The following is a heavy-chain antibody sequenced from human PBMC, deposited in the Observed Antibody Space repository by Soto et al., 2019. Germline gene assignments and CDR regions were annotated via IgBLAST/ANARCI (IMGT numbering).Heavy chain of an antibody. V-gene: IGHV1-2*04. D-gene: IGHD6-13*01. CDR3: ARDGARAAAGTPSPQSYGMDV. J-gene: IGHJ6*02. Sequence: QVQLVQSGAEVKKPGASVKVSCKASGYTFTGYYMHWVRQAPGQGLEWMGWINPNSGGTNYAQKFQGWGTMTRDTSISTAYMELSRLRTDDTSVYYCARDGARAAAGTPSPQSYGMDVWGQGTTVTVSS. CDR2: INPNSGGT. CDR1: GYTFTGYY.